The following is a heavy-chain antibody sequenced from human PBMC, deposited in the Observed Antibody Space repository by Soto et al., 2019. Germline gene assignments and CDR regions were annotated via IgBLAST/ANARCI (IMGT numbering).Heavy chain of an antibody. D-gene: IGHD2-2*02. CDR3: ASGPIVLVPAAIYYYYYYGMDV. CDR1: GGSISSGGYY. Sequence: TSETLSLTCPVSGGSISSGGYYWSWIRQHPGKGLEWIGYIYYSGSTYYNPSLKSRVTISVDTSKNQFSLKLSSVTAADTAVYYCASGPIVLVPAAIYYYYYYGMDVWGQGTTVTVSS. J-gene: IGHJ6*02. V-gene: IGHV4-31*03. CDR2: IYYSGST.